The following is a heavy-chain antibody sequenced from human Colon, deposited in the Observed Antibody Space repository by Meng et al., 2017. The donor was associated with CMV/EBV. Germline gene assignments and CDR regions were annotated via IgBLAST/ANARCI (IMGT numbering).Heavy chain of an antibody. Sequence: GGSLRLSCAASGFTFTTFWMTWVRQAPGKGLEWVANIKEDGSGQWYEDSVKGRFIISRDNAKKSVYLQMNSLRAGDTAVYYCARATYYYDDSGFGYWGQGTLVTVSS. CDR3: ARATYYYDDSGFGY. V-gene: IGHV3-7*04. CDR2: IKEDGSGQ. D-gene: IGHD3-22*01. CDR1: GFTFTTFW. J-gene: IGHJ4*02.